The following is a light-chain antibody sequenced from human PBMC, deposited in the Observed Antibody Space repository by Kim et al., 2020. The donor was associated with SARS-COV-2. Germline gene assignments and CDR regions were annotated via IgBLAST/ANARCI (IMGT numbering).Light chain of an antibody. J-gene: IGLJ3*02. Sequence: SYELTQPPSVSVSPGQTARITCSGNKLGDKYASWYQQKPGQSPVLVIYQDTKRPSGIPERFSGSNSGTTATLTISGTQAMDEADYYCQAWDSGSWVFGGGTQLTVL. CDR2: QDT. CDR3: QAWDSGSWV. CDR1: KLGDKY. V-gene: IGLV3-1*01.